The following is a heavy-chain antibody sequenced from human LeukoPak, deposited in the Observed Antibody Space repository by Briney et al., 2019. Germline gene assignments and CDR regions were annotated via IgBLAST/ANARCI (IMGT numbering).Heavy chain of an antibody. D-gene: IGHD4-23*01. CDR2: IKSKTDGRTT. J-gene: IGHJ3*02. CDR1: GFTFSSYA. V-gene: IGHV3-15*01. Sequence: GGSLRLSYAAAGFTFSSYAMSWVRQAPGKGMEWVGRIKSKTDGRTTDYAAPVKGRFTISRDDSKNTLSLQMNSLITEDTAVYYCTTGYYGGNLRALTFDIWGQGTMVTVSS. CDR3: TTGYYGGNLRALTFDI.